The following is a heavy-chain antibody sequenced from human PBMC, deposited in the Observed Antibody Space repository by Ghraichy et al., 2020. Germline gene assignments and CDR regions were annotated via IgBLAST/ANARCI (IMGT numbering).Heavy chain of an antibody. Sequence: SETLSLTCTVSGGSISSGGNYWSWIRQHPGKGLEWIGYIYYSGSTYYNPSLKSRVTMSVDTSKNQFSLKLSSVTAADTAVYYCARDERGMSGYHYFDYWGQGTLVTVPS. J-gene: IGHJ4*02. V-gene: IGHV4-31*03. CDR1: GGSISSGGNY. CDR2: IYYSGST. CDR3: ARDERGMSGYHYFDY. D-gene: IGHD3-3*01.